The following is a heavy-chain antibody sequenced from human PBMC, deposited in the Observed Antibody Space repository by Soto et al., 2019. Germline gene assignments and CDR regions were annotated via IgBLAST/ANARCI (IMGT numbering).Heavy chain of an antibody. CDR3: AGGLITGSPPPLF. CDR2: INGDGSEK. CDR1: GFTFTTYW. Sequence: GGSLILSCAASGFTFTTYWMTWVRQAPGKGLEWVANINGDGSEKNYVDSVKGRFTISRDNAKKSLYLQINSLRTEDTAVFYCAGGLITGSPPPLFRGRGTLVTVSS. J-gene: IGHJ4*02. V-gene: IGHV3-7*05. D-gene: IGHD1-26*01.